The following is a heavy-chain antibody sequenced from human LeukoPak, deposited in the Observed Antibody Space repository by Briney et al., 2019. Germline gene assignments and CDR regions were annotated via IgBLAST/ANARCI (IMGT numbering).Heavy chain of an antibody. V-gene: IGHV3-30*03. Sequence: GRSLRLSCAASGFTFSSYGMHWVRQAPGKGLEWVAVISYGGSNKYYADSVKGRFTISRDNSKNTLYLQMNSLRAEDTAVYYCARGGGFWLSTTRYWGQGTLVTVSS. CDR2: ISYGGSNK. CDR1: GFTFSSYG. CDR3: ARGGGFWLSTTRY. J-gene: IGHJ4*02. D-gene: IGHD3-9*01.